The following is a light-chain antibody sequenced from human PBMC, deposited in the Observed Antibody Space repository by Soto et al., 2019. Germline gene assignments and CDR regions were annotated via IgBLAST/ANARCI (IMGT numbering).Light chain of an antibody. CDR3: QKYNSYSWT. CDR1: QSISSW. J-gene: IGKJ1*01. Sequence: IQITHSPATLSASVVDRVTITFRASQSISSWLAWYQQKPGKAPKLLIYKASSLESGVPSRFSGSGSGTEFTLTISSLQPDDFATYYCQKYNSYSWTFGQGTKVDIK. CDR2: KAS. V-gene: IGKV1-5*03.